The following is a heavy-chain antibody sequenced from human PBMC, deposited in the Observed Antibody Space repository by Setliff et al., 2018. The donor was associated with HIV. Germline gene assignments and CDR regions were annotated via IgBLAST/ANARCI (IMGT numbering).Heavy chain of an antibody. V-gene: IGHV3-30*02. Sequence: GESLRLSCAASGFTFSAHGMHWVRQAPGKGLEWVAFINYDESYEYYADSVKGRVTISRDNSKNTVDLQMNSLRAEDTAVYYCAKDGDYSNWDYDAFDIWGQGTMVTVSS. CDR2: INYDESYE. J-gene: IGHJ3*02. CDR1: GFTFSAHG. D-gene: IGHD1-7*01. CDR3: AKDGDYSNWDYDAFDI.